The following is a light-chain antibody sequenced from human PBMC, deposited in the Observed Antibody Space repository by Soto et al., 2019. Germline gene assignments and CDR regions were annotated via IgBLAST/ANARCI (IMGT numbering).Light chain of an antibody. Sequence: EIVLTQSPGTLSLSPGEGATLSCRASQSVGSNLAWYQQKPGQAPRLLISDASNRATGIPARFSGSGSGTDFTLTISSLEPEDFAVYYCHQRQYWPPITFGQGTKVDIK. CDR3: HQRQYWPPIT. CDR2: DAS. CDR1: QSVGSN. V-gene: IGKV3-11*01. J-gene: IGKJ1*01.